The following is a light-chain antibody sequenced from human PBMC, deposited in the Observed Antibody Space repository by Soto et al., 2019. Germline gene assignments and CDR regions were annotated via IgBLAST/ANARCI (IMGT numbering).Light chain of an antibody. V-gene: IGKV2-28*01. Sequence: DIVMTQSPLSLPVTPGEPASISCRSSQSLLHSDGYNYLDWYLQKPGQSPQLLIYLGFNRASGVPDRVSGSVAGTDFTLKISRVEAEDVGVYYCMQALLTPYTFGQGTKLEIK. CDR1: QSLLHSDGYNY. CDR2: LGF. J-gene: IGKJ2*01. CDR3: MQALLTPYT.